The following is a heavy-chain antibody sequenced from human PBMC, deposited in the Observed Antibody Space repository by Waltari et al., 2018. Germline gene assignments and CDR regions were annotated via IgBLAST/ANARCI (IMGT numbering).Heavy chain of an antibody. CDR1: GFALSSSG. V-gene: IGHV3-30*18. D-gene: IGHD1-7*01. Sequence: QVQLVESGGGVVQPGRSLRLSCAVSGFALSSSGMHWVRQVPGKGVGWVEVILNDVIKYHADSVKGRFTISRDSSKNTLYLQMNSLRAEDTALYYCAKDRNYKWAFDYWGQGVLVTVSS. CDR3: AKDRNYKWAFDY. CDR2: ILNDVIK. J-gene: IGHJ4*02.